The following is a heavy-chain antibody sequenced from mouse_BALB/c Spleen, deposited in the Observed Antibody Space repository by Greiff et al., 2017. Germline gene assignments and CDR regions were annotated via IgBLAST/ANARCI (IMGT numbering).Heavy chain of an antibody. CDR3: ARSYYRYDEDGSWFAY. CDR1: GFTFSDYY. D-gene: IGHD2-14*01. Sequence: EVQLQESGGGLVKPGGSLKLSCAASGFTFSDYYMYWVRQTPEKRLEWVATISDGGSYTYYPDSVKGRFTISRDNAKNNLYLQMSSLKSEDTAMYYCARSYYRYDEDGSWFAYWGQGTLVTVSA. J-gene: IGHJ3*01. CDR2: ISDGGSYT. V-gene: IGHV5-4*02.